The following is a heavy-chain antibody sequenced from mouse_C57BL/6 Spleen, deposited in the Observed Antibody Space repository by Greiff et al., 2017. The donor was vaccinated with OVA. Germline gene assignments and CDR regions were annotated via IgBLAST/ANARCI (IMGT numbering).Heavy chain of an antibody. CDR1: GYAFSSSW. J-gene: IGHJ4*01. CDR2: IYPGDGDT. Sequence: VQLQQSGPELVKPGASVKISCKASGYAFSSSWMNWVKQRPGKGLEWIGRIYPGDGDTNYNGKFKGKATLTADKSSSTAYMQLSSLTSEDSAVYFCARGVYAMDDWGQGTSVTVSS. V-gene: IGHV1-82*01. CDR3: ARGVYAMDD.